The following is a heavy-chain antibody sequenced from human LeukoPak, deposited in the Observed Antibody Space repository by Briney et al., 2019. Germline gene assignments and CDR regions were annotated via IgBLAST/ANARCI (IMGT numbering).Heavy chain of an antibody. CDR2: ISTDNGKT. J-gene: IGHJ4*02. D-gene: IGHD1-7*01. CDR1: GYTFINYG. Sequence: ASVKVSCKASGYTFINYGISWVRQAPGQGLEGVGWISTDNGKTDYAQKFQDRATITPDTSTNKAYMALRTLRPTDTAVYYCARDSRTYYFDYWGQGPLVTVSS. V-gene: IGHV1-18*01. CDR3: ARDSRTYYFDY.